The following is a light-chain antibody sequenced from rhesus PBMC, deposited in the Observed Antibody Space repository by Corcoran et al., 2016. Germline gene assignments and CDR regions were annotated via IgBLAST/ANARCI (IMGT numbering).Light chain of an antibody. Sequence: EIVMTQSPATLSLSPGETATLSCRASESVGSHLAWYQQKPGQAPKLLVHSAYFRATGIPARLSGSGFRTELTITLSSLEPEDVGVYHCQQYNDLLWTFGQGTKVEIK. J-gene: IGKJ1*01. CDR1: ESVGSH. CDR2: SAY. CDR3: QQYNDLLWT. V-gene: IGKV3-40*03.